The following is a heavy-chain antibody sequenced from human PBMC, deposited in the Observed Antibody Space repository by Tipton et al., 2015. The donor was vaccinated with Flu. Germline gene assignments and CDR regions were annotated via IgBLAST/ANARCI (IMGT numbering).Heavy chain of an antibody. Sequence: SLRLSCAASGFTFSSYGMHWVRQAPGKGLEWVAVISYDGSNKYYADSVKGRFTISRDNSKNTLYLQMNSLRAEDTAVYYCAKDRVTMIVGQQGFDYWGQGTLVTVSS. CDR3: AKDRVTMIVGQQGFDY. CDR2: ISYDGSNK. J-gene: IGHJ4*02. V-gene: IGHV3-30*18. CDR1: GFTFSSYG. D-gene: IGHD3-22*01.